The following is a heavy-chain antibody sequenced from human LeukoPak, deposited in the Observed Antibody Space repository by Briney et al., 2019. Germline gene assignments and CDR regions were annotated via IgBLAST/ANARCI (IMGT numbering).Heavy chain of an antibody. Sequence: GGSLRLSCAASGFTFSSYAMHWVRQAPGKGLEWVAVISYDGSNKYYADSVKGRFTISRDNSKNTLYLQMNSLRAEDTAVYYCARDEGNSGYYYGMDVWGQGTTVTVSS. D-gene: IGHD4-23*01. CDR3: ARDEGNSGYYYGMDV. CDR2: ISYDGSNK. J-gene: IGHJ6*02. CDR1: GFTFSSYA. V-gene: IGHV3-30*04.